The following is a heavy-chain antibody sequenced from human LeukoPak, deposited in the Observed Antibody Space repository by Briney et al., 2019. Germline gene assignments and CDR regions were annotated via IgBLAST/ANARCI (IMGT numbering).Heavy chain of an antibody. CDR2: ISPSGDIT. D-gene: IGHD3-10*01. CDR1: GFTFSNHG. V-gene: IGHV3-23*01. CDR3: AKDDAWLRFGE. J-gene: IGHJ4*02. Sequence: GGSLRLSCAASGFTFSNHGINWVRQAPGKGLEWVSGISPSGDITYYADSVKGRFTISRDNSKNTLYLEVISLTAEDTAVYYCAKDDAWLRFGEWSQGTLVTVSS.